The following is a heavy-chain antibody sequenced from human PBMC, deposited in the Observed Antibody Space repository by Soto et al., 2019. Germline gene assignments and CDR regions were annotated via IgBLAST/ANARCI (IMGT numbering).Heavy chain of an antibody. V-gene: IGHV4-39*02. Sequence: SETLSLTCTVSGGAVGSSSYYWGWIRQPPGKGLEWIGSVYYSGSTYDNPSLKGRVTMSVDTSKNNFSLRLTSVTAADTAVYYCARVTIFEYWFDPWGQGILVTVSS. CDR3: ARVTIFEYWFDP. D-gene: IGHD3-3*01. J-gene: IGHJ5*02. CDR2: VYYSGST. CDR1: GGAVGSSSYY.